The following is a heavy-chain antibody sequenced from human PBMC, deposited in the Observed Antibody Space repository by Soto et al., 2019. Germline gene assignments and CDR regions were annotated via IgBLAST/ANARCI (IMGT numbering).Heavy chain of an antibody. J-gene: IGHJ5*02. Sequence: ASVKVSCKASGGTFSSYAISWVRQAPGQGLEWMGGIIPIFGTANYAQKIQGRVTITADESTSTAYMELSSLRSEDTAVYYCARATGTHMDWFDPWGQGTLVTVSS. CDR2: IIPIFGTA. D-gene: IGHD1-1*01. V-gene: IGHV1-69*13. CDR1: GGTFSSYA. CDR3: ARATGTHMDWFDP.